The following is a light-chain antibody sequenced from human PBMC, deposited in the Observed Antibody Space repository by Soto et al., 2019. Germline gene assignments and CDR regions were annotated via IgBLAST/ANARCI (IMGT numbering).Light chain of an antibody. Sequence: QSALTQPASVSGSPGQSITISCTGTTSDVGTYDYVSWYQHQPGKAPKVMIYEVSNRPSGVSDRFSGSKSGNTASLTISGLQAEDEADYYCSSYTSSSTVVFGGGTKLTVL. CDR3: SSYTSSSTVV. CDR2: EVS. J-gene: IGLJ2*01. CDR1: TSDVGTYDY. V-gene: IGLV2-14*01.